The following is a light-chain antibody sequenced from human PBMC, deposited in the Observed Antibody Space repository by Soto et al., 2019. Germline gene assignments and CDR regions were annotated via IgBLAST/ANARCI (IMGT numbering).Light chain of an antibody. J-gene: IGKJ1*01. Sequence: DIQLTQSPSSLSASVGDKVTITCRASQSIRSYLNWVQQKPGKAPKLLIYDASSLQTGVPSRFSGSGSGTDFSLTTSSLQPEDFATYYCQQSYSTPPWTFGQGTKVDIK. CDR3: QQSYSTPPWT. CDR2: DAS. V-gene: IGKV1-39*01. CDR1: QSIRSY.